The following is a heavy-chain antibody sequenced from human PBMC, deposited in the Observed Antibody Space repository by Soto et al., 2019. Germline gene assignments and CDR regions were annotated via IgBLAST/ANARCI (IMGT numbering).Heavy chain of an antibody. D-gene: IGHD3-22*01. CDR3: AAEDGNYYVCSGYSRDAFDI. CDR2: IVVGSGNT. J-gene: IGHJ3*02. CDR1: GFTFTSSA. Sequence: SVKVSCKASGFTFTSSAVQWVRQARGQRLEWIGWIVVGSGNTNYAQKFQERVTITRDMSTSTAYMELSSLRSEDTAVYYCAAEDGNYYVCSGYSRDAFDIWG. V-gene: IGHV1-58*01.